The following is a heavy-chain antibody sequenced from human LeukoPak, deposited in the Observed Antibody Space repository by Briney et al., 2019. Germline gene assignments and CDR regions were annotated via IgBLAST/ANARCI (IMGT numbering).Heavy chain of an antibody. CDR1: GGSFSGYY. J-gene: IGHJ3*02. CDR2: INHSGST. Sequence: SETLSLTCAVYGGSFSGYYWSWIRQPPGKGLEWIGEINHSGSTNYNPSLKSRVTISVDTSKNQFSLKLSSVTAADTAVYYCARGQSNYHAYGFAFDIWGQGTMVTVSS. V-gene: IGHV4-34*01. D-gene: IGHD3-16*01. CDR3: ARGQSNYHAYGFAFDI.